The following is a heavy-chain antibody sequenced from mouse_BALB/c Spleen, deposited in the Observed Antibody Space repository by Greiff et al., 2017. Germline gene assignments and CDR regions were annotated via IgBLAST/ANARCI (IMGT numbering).Heavy chain of an antibody. CDR2: IWGDGST. J-gene: IGHJ3*01. CDR1: GFSLTGYG. D-gene: IGHD1-1*01. V-gene: IGHV2-6-7*01. CDR3: ARDQGYYYGSSYWFAY. Sequence: QVQLQQSGPGLVAPSQSLSITCTVSGFSLTGYGVNWVRQPPGKGLEWLGMIWGDGSTDYNSALKSRLSISKDNSKSQVFLKMNSLQTDDTARYYCARDQGYYYGSSYWFAYWGQGTLVTVSA.